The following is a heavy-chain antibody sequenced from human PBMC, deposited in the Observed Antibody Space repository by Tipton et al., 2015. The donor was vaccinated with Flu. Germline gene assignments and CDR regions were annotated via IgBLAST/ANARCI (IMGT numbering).Heavy chain of an antibody. D-gene: IGHD4-17*01. J-gene: IGHJ5*01. V-gene: IGHV4-61*02. CDR3: ARDYGDLDWFDS. CDR1: GGSIKSVSHY. CDR2: IYTSGRT. Sequence: TLSLTCTVSGGSIKSVSHYWSWIRQPAGKGLEWIGRIYTSGRTMYNPSLVSRVTISVDTSKNQFSLKVNSMSVADTAVYFCARDYGDLDWFDSWGQGALVT.